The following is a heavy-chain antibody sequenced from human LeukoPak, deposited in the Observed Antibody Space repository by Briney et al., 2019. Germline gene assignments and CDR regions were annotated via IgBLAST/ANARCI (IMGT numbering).Heavy chain of an antibody. CDR3: ARGLVAAGTVFDN. CDR1: GFTFPNYE. V-gene: IGHV3-48*03. J-gene: IGHJ4*02. D-gene: IGHD6-13*01. Sequence: PGGSLRLSCAGSGFTFPNYEMHWVRQAPGKGLEWVSYISSSGNTIYYADSVKGRFTTSRDSAKNSMYMQMNSLRDEDTAVYHCARGLVAAGTVFDNWGQGTLVTVSS. CDR2: ISSSGNTI.